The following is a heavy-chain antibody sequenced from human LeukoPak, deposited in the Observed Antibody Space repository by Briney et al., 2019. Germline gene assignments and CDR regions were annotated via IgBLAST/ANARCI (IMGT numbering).Heavy chain of an antibody. J-gene: IGHJ4*02. CDR2: ISTSTGDT. D-gene: IGHD4-11*01. V-gene: IGHV1-18*01. Sequence: ASVKVSCKPSGSSFILYGISWVRQAPGQGPEWMGWISTSTGDTKNTQKFQGRVTLTTDTSTSTAYMELSSLRSDDTAVYYCARDDNYGIFVNVDYWGQGTLVTVSS. CDR3: ARDDNYGIFVNVDY. CDR1: GSSFILYG.